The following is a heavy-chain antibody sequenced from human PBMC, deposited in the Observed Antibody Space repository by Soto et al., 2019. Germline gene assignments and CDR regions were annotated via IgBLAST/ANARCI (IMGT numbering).Heavy chain of an antibody. CDR3: ARDRETYGMDV. CDR1: GYTFTSYD. Sequence: QVQLVQSGAEVKKPGASVKVSCKASGYTFTSYDINWVRQATGQGLEWVGWRNPNSGNTAYAQKFQGRVTMTRNTSISTAYMELSSLRTEDTAVYYCARDRETYGMDVWGQGTMVTVSS. V-gene: IGHV1-8*01. CDR2: RNPNSGNT. J-gene: IGHJ6*02.